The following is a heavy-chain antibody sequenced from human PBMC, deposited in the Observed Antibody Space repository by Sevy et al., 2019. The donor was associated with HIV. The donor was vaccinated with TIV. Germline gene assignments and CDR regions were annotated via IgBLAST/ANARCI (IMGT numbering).Heavy chain of an antibody. V-gene: IGHV3-53*01. CDR1: GFTVSSNY. CDR2: IYSGDSI. CDR3: AVVAEGY. D-gene: IGHD6-13*01. J-gene: IGHJ4*02. Sequence: GGSLRLSCAASGFTVSSNYMSWVRQAPGKGLEWVSVIYSGDSISYADSVKGRFTISRDNSKNTLYLQMNSLRAEDTAGPYCAVVAEGYWGQGTLVTVSS.